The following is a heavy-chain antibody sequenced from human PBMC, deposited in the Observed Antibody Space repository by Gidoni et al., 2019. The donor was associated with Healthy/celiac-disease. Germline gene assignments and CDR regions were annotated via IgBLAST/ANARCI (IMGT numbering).Heavy chain of an antibody. CDR1: GYTFTSYY. V-gene: IGHV1-46*01. J-gene: IGHJ4*02. CDR3: ARALGSGFLEWLQDY. CDR2: INPSGGST. Sequence: QVQLVQSGAEVKKPGASVKVSCKASGYTFTSYYMHWVRQAPGQGLEWMGIINPSGGSTSYAQKFQGRVTMTRDTSTSTVYMELSSLRSEDTAVYYCARALGSGFLEWLQDYWGQGTLVTVSS. D-gene: IGHD3-3*01.